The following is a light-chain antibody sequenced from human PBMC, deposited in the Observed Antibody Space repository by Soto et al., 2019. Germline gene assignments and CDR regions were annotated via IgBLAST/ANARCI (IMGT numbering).Light chain of an antibody. Sequence: DIQMTQSPSILSASVGDRVTITCRASQSLSSWLAWYQQKPGKAPKLLIYDASSLQSGVPSRFSGSGSGTEFTLTISSLQPDDFATYYCQNYKSYYTFGQGTKLEIK. J-gene: IGKJ2*01. CDR2: DAS. V-gene: IGKV1-5*01. CDR1: QSLSSW. CDR3: QNYKSYYT.